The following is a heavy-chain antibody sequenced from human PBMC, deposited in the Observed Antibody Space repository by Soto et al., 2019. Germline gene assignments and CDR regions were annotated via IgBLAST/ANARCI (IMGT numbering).Heavy chain of an antibody. V-gene: IGHV4-39*01. J-gene: IGHJ4*02. D-gene: IGHD6-19*01. Sequence: QLQLQESGPGLVKPSETLSLTCSVSGGSISSSSDYWGWIRQPPGKGMEWIGRISYGGGTYYNPSLKSRVTISVDTSKSQFSLKLSSVTAADTAVYYCARKSDAVASKPPDYWGQGTLVTVSS. CDR2: ISYGGGT. CDR3: ARKSDAVASKPPDY. CDR1: GGSISSSSDY.